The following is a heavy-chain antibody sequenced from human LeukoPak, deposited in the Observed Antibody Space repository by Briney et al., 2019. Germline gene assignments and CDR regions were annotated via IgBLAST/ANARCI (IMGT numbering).Heavy chain of an antibody. CDR1: GVTFRDYW. V-gene: IGHV3-74*01. CDR2: INPVGSIT. Sequence: TGGSLRLSCAASGVTFRDYWRHWVRQVRGKGPVWVSRINPVGSITTYADSVTGRFTISRDTAKNTLYLQMNRLRAEDTAVYYCARKTYDHSWGQGTLVTVSS. J-gene: IGHJ5*01. CDR3: ARKTYDHS. D-gene: IGHD5-12*01.